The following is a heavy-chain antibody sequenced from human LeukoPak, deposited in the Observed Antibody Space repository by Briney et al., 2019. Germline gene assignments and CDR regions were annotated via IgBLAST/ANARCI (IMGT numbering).Heavy chain of an antibody. D-gene: IGHD3-10*01. CDR1: GGSFSSYY. Sequence: SETLSLTCTVSGGSFSSYYWTWIRQPPGKGLEWIAYIDYSGNTNYSPSLKSRVTISVDTSKNQFSLKLSSVTAADTAVYYCASRGVRGVMMAFDIWGQGTMVTVSS. J-gene: IGHJ3*02. V-gene: IGHV4-59*08. CDR2: IDYSGNT. CDR3: ASRGVRGVMMAFDI.